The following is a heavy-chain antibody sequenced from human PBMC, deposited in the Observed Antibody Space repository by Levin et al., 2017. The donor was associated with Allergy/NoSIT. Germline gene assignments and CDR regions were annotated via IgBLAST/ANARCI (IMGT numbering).Heavy chain of an antibody. V-gene: IGHV4-59*01. CDR3: ARDWPMIPYCTGTSCLFGMDV. J-gene: IGHJ6*02. CDR2: IYYTGST. Sequence: MSSETLSLTCTVSGGSISRYYWSWIRQPPGKGLEWIGYIYYTGSTNYNPSLKSRVNISIDTSKNQFSLKLKSVTTADTAVYYCARDWPMIPYCTGTSCLFGMDVWGQGTTVTVSS. D-gene: IGHD2-2*01. CDR1: GGSISRYY.